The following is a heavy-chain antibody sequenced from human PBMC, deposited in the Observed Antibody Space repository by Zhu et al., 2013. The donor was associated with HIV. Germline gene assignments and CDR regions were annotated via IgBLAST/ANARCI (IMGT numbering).Heavy chain of an antibody. CDR3: ARETRNYGYYDSSGYHEPNTGYYYYGMDV. CDR2: ISAYNGNT. V-gene: IGHV1-18*01. Sequence: QVQLVQSGAEVKKPGASVKVSCKASGYTFTSYGISWVRQAPGQGLEWMGWISAYNGNTNYAQKLQGRVTMTTDTSTSTAYMELRSLRSDDTAVYYCARETRNYGYYDSSGYHEPNTGYYYYGMDVWGQGTTVTVSS. D-gene: IGHD3-22*01. CDR1: GYTFTSYG. J-gene: IGHJ6*02.